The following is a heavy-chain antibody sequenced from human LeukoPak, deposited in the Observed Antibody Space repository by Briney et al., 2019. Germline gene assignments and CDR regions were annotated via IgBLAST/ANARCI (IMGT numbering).Heavy chain of an antibody. Sequence: GGSLRLSCAASGFTFSSYAMRWVRQAPGKGLEWVPAISGSGGSTYYADSVKGRFTISRDNSKNTLYLQMNSLRAEDTAVYYCANDIVVVPAAIPGFDYWGQGTLVTVSS. J-gene: IGHJ4*02. CDR2: ISGSGGST. V-gene: IGHV3-23*01. CDR1: GFTFSSYA. D-gene: IGHD2-2*02. CDR3: ANDIVVVPAAIPGFDY.